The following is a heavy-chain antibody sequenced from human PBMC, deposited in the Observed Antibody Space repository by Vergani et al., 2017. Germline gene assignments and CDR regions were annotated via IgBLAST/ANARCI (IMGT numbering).Heavy chain of an antibody. CDR1: GGTFSSYA. CDR2: IIPIFGTA. J-gene: IGHJ6*02. D-gene: IGHD3-22*01. V-gene: IGHV1-69*01. CDR3: ARDDSNYYVSSGYYSGYYYYGMDV. Sequence: QVQLVQSGAEVKKPGSSVKVSCKASGGTFSSYAISWVRQAPGQGLEWMGGIIPIFGTANYAQKFQGRVTITADESTSTAYMELSSLRSEDTAVYYCARDDSNYYVSSGYYSGYYYYGMDVWGQGTTVTVSS.